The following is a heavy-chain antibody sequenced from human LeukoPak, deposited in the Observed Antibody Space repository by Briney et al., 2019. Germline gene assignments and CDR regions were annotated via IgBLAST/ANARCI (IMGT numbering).Heavy chain of an antibody. J-gene: IGHJ1*01. D-gene: IGHD5-24*01. Sequence: ASVMVSCKASGYTFTSYDINWVRQAPGQGLEWMGWMNPNSGNTGYAQKFQGGVTMTRNTSISTAYMELSSLRSEDTAVYYCARGFLSRWLQMSYYFQHWGQGTLVTVSS. V-gene: IGHV1-8*01. CDR1: GYTFTSYD. CDR2: MNPNSGNT. CDR3: ARGFLSRWLQMSYYFQH.